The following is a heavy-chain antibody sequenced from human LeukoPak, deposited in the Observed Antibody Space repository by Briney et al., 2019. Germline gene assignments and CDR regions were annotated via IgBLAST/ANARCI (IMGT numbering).Heavy chain of an antibody. Sequence: GGSLRLSCAASGFTFSSYAMHWVRQAPGKGLEWVAVISYDGSNKYYADSVKGRFTISRDNSKNTLYLQMNSLRAEDTAVYFCARGPLNEYSSSSGYYYYGVDVWGQGTTVTVSS. V-gene: IGHV3-30*04. CDR2: ISYDGSNK. D-gene: IGHD6-6*01. J-gene: IGHJ6*02. CDR3: ARGPLNEYSSSSGYYYYGVDV. CDR1: GFTFSSYA.